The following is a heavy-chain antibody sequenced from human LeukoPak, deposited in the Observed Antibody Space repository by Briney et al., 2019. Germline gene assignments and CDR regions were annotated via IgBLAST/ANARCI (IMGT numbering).Heavy chain of an antibody. CDR1: GYTFTSYG. J-gene: IGHJ5*02. V-gene: IGHV1-18*01. CDR2: ISAYNGNT. D-gene: IGHD5-24*01. CDR3: ARRRDGHNRGTGNNWFDP. Sequence: ASVKVSCKASGYTFTSYGISWVRQAPGQGLEWMGWISAYNGNTNYAQKLQGRVTMTTDTSTSTAYMELRSLRSDDTAVYYCARRRDGHNRGTGNNWFDPWGQGTLVTVSS.